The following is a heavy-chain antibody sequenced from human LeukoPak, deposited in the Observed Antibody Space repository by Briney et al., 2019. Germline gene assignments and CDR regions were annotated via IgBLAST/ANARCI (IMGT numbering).Heavy chain of an antibody. Sequence: SETLSLTCTVSGGSISSYYWSWIRQPPGKGLEWIGYIYYSGSTNYNPSLKSRVTISVDTSKNQFSLKLSSVTAADTAVYYCARPSSSSGSGWPNSLDYGGRGTLITVSS. J-gene: IGHJ4*02. CDR2: IYYSGST. CDR1: GGSISSYY. D-gene: IGHD6-19*01. V-gene: IGHV4-59*08. CDR3: ARPSSSSGSGWPNSLDY.